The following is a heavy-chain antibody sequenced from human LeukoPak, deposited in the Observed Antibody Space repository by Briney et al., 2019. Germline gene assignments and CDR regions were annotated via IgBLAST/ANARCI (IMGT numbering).Heavy chain of an antibody. CDR2: ISGSGGST. D-gene: IGHD3-10*01. CDR1: GFTFSSYE. CDR3: AKDRGFGEYFPFFY. V-gene: IGHV3-23*01. J-gene: IGHJ4*02. Sequence: GGSLRLSCAASGFTFSSYEMNWVRQTPEKGLEWVSAISGSGGSTYYADSVKGRFTISRDNSENTLYLQMNSLRAEDTAVYYCAKDRGFGEYFPFFYWGQGTLVTVCS.